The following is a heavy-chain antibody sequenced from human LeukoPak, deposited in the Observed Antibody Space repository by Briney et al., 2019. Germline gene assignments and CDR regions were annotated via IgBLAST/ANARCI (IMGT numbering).Heavy chain of an antibody. V-gene: IGHV3-48*01. CDR2: ISSSSSTI. D-gene: IGHD3-3*01. CDR3: ARDYAFWSGDSRLFDY. J-gene: IGHJ4*02. CDR1: GFTFSSYS. Sequence: GGSLRLSCAASGFTFSSYSMNWVRQAPGKGLEWVSYISSSSSTIYYADSVKGRFTISRDNAKNSLYLQMNSLRAEDTAVYYCARDYAFWSGDSRLFDYWGQGTLVTVSS.